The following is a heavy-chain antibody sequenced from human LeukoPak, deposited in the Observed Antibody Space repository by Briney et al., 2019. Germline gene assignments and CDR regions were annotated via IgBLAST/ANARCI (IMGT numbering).Heavy chain of an antibody. J-gene: IGHJ4*02. V-gene: IGHV4-59*01. CDR2: IHYSGST. Sequence: KPSETLPLTCTVSGGSISNYYWNWIRQSPGRGLEWIGYIHYSGSTKYNPSLKSRVTISVDTSKNQFSLKLNSVTAADTAVYYCARVPSSMVRGVIDYWGQGTLVTVSS. D-gene: IGHD3-10*01. CDR1: GGSISNYY. CDR3: ARVPSSMVRGVIDY.